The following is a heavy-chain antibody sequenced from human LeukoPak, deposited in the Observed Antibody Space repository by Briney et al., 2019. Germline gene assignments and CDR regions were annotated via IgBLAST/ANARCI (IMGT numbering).Heavy chain of an antibody. D-gene: IGHD1-7*01. CDR3: ARSAKLELLDY. Sequence: GGSLRLSCAASGFTFSSYEMNWVRQAPGKGLEWVSYISSSGSTIYYADSVKGRFTISRDSAKNSLYLQMNSLRAEDTAVYYCARSAKLELLDYWGQGTLVTVSS. CDR1: GFTFSSYE. J-gene: IGHJ4*02. CDR2: ISSSGSTI. V-gene: IGHV3-48*03.